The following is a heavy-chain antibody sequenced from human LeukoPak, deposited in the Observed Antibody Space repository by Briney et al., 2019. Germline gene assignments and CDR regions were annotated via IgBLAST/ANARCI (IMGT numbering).Heavy chain of an antibody. CDR3: ASRVRWNYYFGY. V-gene: IGHV4-39*01. CDR1: GGSIGSSSYY. CDR2: IYYSGNT. J-gene: IGHJ4*02. Sequence: SETLSLTCTVSGGSIGSSSYYWGWVRQPPGEGLEWIGSIYYSGNTYYNPSLKSRVTISVDTSEDQFSLKLSSVTAADTAVYYCASRVRWNYYFGYWGQGTLVTVSS. D-gene: IGHD1-1*01.